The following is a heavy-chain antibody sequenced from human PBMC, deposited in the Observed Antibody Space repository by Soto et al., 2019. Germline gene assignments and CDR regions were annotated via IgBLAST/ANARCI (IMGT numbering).Heavy chain of an antibody. CDR1: GFTFTTYW. J-gene: IGHJ4*02. CDR2: IRQDGGAQ. D-gene: IGHD3-10*01. CDR3: VRGGHGSGSYLGSY. Sequence: EVQLVETGGGLAQPGGSLRLSCVASGFTFTTYWMSWVRQAPGKGLEWVANIRQDGGAQYYVDSVKGRFTISRDNAKNSVYLQMDSLRAEDTAVYYCVRGGHGSGSYLGSYWGQGILVTVSS. V-gene: IGHV3-7*03.